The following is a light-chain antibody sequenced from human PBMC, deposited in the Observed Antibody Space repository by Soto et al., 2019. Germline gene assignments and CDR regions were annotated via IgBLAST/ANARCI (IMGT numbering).Light chain of an antibody. Sequence: DIQMTQSPSSLSASVGDRVTITCRASQSITTYLNRYRQKPGKAPKLLIYAASSLQSGVPSRFSGSGSETEFTLSISSLQPEDFATYFCQQIYSATLTFGGGTKVDIX. CDR1: QSITTY. CDR3: QQIYSATLT. V-gene: IGKV1-39*01. CDR2: AAS. J-gene: IGKJ4*01.